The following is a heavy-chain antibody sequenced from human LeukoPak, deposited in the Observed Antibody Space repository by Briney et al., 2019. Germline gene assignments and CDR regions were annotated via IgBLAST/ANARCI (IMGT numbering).Heavy chain of an antibody. J-gene: IGHJ4*02. D-gene: IGHD3-10*01. CDR1: GYTFTGYY. CDR2: INPNSGGT. CDR3: ARVAGYYGSGSNYFDY. Sequence: GASVKVSCKASGYTFTGYYMHWVRQAPGQGLEWMGWINPNSGGTNYAQKFQGRVTMTRDTSISTAYMELSRLRSDDTAVYYCARVAGYYGSGSNYFDYWGQGTLVTVSS. V-gene: IGHV1-2*02.